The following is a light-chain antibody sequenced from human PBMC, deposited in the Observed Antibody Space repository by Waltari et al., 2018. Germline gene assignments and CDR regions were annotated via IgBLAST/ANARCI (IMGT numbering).Light chain of an antibody. J-gene: IGLJ3*02. CDR1: SGSIASNY. Sequence: NFMLAQPHSVSESPGKTVTVSCTRSSGSIASNYVQWHQQRPGSAPPTVIYGDDQRPSGFPDRFSGSIDSSSNSASLSISGLKTEDEADYYCQSYDSNNPWVFGGGTKLTVL. CDR3: QSYDSNNPWV. CDR2: GDD. V-gene: IGLV6-57*03.